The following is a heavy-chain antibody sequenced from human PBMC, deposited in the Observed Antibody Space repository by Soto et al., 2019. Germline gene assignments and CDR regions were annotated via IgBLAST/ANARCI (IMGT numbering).Heavy chain of an antibody. CDR1: GFTFSSYA. V-gene: IGHV3-30-3*01. CDR3: ARPLHQLADYYGMDV. D-gene: IGHD2-2*01. Sequence: QVQLVESGGGVVQPGRSLRLSCAASGFTFSSYAMHWVRQAPGKGLEWVAVISYDGSNKYYADSVKGRFTISRDNSKNTLHLQMNSQRAEDTAVYYCARPLHQLADYYGMDVWGQGTTVTVSS. J-gene: IGHJ6*02. CDR2: ISYDGSNK.